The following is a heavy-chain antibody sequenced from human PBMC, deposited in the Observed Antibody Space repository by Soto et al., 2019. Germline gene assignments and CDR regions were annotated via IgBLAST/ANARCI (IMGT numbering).Heavy chain of an antibody. J-gene: IGHJ4*02. CDR1: GGSISSGGYY. CDR2: IYYSGST. Sequence: SETLSLTCTVSGGSISSGGYYWSWIRQHPGKGLEWIGYIYYSGSTYYNPSLKSRVTISVDTSKNQFSLKLSSVTAADTAVYYCARGTILYYYDSSGYPFFDYWGQGTLVTVSS. CDR3: ARGTILYYYDSSGYPFFDY. D-gene: IGHD3-22*01. V-gene: IGHV4-31*03.